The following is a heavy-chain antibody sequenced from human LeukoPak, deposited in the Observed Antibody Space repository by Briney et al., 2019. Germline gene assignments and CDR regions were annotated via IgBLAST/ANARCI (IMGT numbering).Heavy chain of an antibody. CDR2: INPANSEI. J-gene: IGHJ4*02. D-gene: IGHD6-25*01. CDR1: GYSFTNYW. CDR3: TRHWSSAWFGY. V-gene: IGHV5-51*01. Sequence: GESLKISCRTSGYSFTNYWIGWARQMPGKGLEWLGNINPANSEITNSPSFQGQVTISADKSISTAYLHWNSLKASDTAMYYCTRHWSSAWFGYWGQGTPVTVSS.